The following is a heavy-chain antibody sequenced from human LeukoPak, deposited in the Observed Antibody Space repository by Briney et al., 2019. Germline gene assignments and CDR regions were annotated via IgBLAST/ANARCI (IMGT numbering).Heavy chain of an antibody. Sequence: GGSLRLSCAASGFTFSSYSMNWVRQAPGKGLEWVSSISSSSSYIYYADSVKGRFTISRDNAKNSLYLQMNSLRAEDTAVYYCARDPLGADYGDYNFDYWGQGTLVTVSS. D-gene: IGHD4-17*01. V-gene: IGHV3-21*01. CDR3: ARDPLGADYGDYNFDY. CDR1: GFTFSSYS. J-gene: IGHJ4*02. CDR2: ISSSSSYI.